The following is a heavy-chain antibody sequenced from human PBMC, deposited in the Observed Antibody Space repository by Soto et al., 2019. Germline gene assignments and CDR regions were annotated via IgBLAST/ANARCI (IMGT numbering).Heavy chain of an antibody. CDR2: ISSSGGTK. J-gene: IGHJ4*02. D-gene: IGHD2-21*02. Sequence: PGGSLRLSCAASGLTFSNYEMTWVRQAPGKGLEWVSYISSSGGTKYHADSVKGRFTISRDNFKNSLFLQMNSLRAEDTGVYYCARDPAHCGGDCYSDSYWGQGTLVTVSS. V-gene: IGHV3-48*03. CDR3: ARDPAHCGGDCYSDSY. CDR1: GLTFSNYE.